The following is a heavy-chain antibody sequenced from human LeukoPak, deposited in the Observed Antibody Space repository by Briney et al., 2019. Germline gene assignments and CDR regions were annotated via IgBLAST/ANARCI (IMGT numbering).Heavy chain of an antibody. CDR1: GYTFTGYY. Sequence: ASVKVSCKASGYTFTGYYMHWVRQAPGQGLEWMGWINPNTGATSYPQKFQGRVTITRDTSISTAYMELRSLRSDDTAIYYCVRDGGSGSPYDFWGQGTLVTVSS. CDR3: VRDGGSGSPYDF. CDR2: INPNTGAT. J-gene: IGHJ4*02. D-gene: IGHD3-10*01. V-gene: IGHV1-2*02.